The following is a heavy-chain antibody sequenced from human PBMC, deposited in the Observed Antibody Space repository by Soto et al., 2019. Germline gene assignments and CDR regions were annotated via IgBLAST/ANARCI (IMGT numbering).Heavy chain of an antibody. CDR3: ARDQEAGSFFPYYYGMDV. CDR2: ISSSSSYI. J-gene: IGHJ6*02. V-gene: IGHV3-21*01. Sequence: PXGSLRLSCAASGFTFSSYSMNWVRQAPGKGLEWVSSISSSSSYIYYADSVKGRFTISRDNAKNSLYLQMNSLRAEDTAVYYCARDQEAGSFFPYYYGMDVWGQGTTVTVSS. CDR1: GFTFSSYS. D-gene: IGHD6-13*01.